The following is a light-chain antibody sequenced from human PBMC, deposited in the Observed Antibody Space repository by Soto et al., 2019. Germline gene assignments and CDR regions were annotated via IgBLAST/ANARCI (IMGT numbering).Light chain of an antibody. CDR1: SSDVGYYNY. CDR3: SSCTSTSTLLYV. Sequence: QSVLTQPASVSGSPGQSITISCTGTSSDVGYYNYVSWYRQHPGKAPRLMIYEVNNRPSGVSNRFSGSKSGNTASLTISGLTAEEDADYYCSSCTSTSTLLYVFGTGTKVTV. J-gene: IGLJ1*01. CDR2: EVN. V-gene: IGLV2-14*01.